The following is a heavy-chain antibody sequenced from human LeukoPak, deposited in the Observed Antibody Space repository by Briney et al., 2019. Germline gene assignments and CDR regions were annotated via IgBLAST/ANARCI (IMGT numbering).Heavy chain of an antibody. Sequence: GASVKVSCKASGYTFTSYGISWVRQAPGQGLEWMGWISAYNGNTNYAQKLQGRVTMTTDTSTSTAYMELRSLRSDDTAVYYCARVQGLFTVAYWFDPWGQGTLVTVSS. V-gene: IGHV1-18*01. CDR3: ARVQGLFTVAYWFDP. CDR1: GYTFTSYG. D-gene: IGHD4-23*01. CDR2: ISAYNGNT. J-gene: IGHJ5*02.